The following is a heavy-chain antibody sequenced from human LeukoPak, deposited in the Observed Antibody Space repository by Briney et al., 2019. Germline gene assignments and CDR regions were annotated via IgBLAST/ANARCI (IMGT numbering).Heavy chain of an antibody. Sequence: SVKVSCKASGGTFSSYAISWVRQAPGQGLEWMGGIIPIFGTTNYAQKFQGRVTITADESKSTAYMELSSLRSEDTAVYYCARSYGSGSARFDPWGQGTLVTVSS. J-gene: IGHJ5*02. CDR3: ARSYGSGSARFDP. CDR2: IIPIFGTT. V-gene: IGHV1-69*01. CDR1: GGTFSSYA. D-gene: IGHD3-10*01.